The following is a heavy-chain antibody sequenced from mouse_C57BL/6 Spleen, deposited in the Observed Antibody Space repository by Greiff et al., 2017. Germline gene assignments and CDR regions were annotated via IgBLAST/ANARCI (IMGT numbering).Heavy chain of an antibody. J-gene: IGHJ4*01. D-gene: IGHD1-1*01. CDR2: IYPRSGNT. CDR1: GYTFTSYG. CDR3: ARRAIYSSLAMDY. V-gene: IGHV1-81*01. Sequence: QVQLQPSGAELARPGASVKLSCKASGYTFTSYGISWVKQRTGQGLEWIGEIYPRSGNTYYNEKFKGKATLTADKSSSTAYMELRSLTSEDSAVYFCARRAIYSSLAMDYWGQGTSVTVSS.